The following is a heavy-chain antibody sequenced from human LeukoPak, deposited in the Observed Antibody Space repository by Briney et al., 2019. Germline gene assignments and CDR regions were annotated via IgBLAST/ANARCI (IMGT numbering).Heavy chain of an antibody. CDR2: ISSSSTYI. J-gene: IGHJ3*02. Sequence: GGSLRLSYAASGFSFSNYHMNWVRQAPGKGLEWVSSISSSSTYIYYADSVKGRFTISRDNAKKSLYLQMNSLRAEDTAVYYCATTVAGTRNAFDIWGQGTMVTVSS. CDR3: ATTVAGTRNAFDI. D-gene: IGHD6-19*01. V-gene: IGHV3-21*01. CDR1: GFSFSNYH.